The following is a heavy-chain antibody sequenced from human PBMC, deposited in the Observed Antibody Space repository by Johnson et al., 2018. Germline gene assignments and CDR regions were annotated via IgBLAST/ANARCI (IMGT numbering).Heavy chain of an antibody. V-gene: IGHV1-8*01. CDR2: MNSNRGNT. CDR3: ARGPTRDYGSGSSWFDP. D-gene: IGHD3-10*01. CDR1: RYTFTSYD. Sequence: QVRLVESGAEVKKPGASVKVSCKTSRYTFTSYDIKCVRQATGHGLEWMGWMNSNRGNTCYAKKFQGRGHMTRNTSISAAYMELSSLTSEDTAVDDLARGPTRDYGSGSSWFDPWGQGTLVTVSS. J-gene: IGHJ5*02.